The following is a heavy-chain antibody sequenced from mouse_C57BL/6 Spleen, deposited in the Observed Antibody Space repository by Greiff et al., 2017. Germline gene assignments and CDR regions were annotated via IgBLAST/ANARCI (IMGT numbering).Heavy chain of an antibody. D-gene: IGHD2-2*01. CDR1: GYTFTSYW. CDR2: MDPNRGGT. CDR3: AREENGYYFDY. Sequence: VQLQQPGAELVKPGASVKLSCKASGYTFTSYWMHWVKQRPGRGLGWIGRMDPNRGGTKYNEKFKSKATLTVDKPSSTAYMQLSSLTSEDSAVYYCAREENGYYFDYWGQGTTLTVSS. V-gene: IGHV1-72*01. J-gene: IGHJ2*01.